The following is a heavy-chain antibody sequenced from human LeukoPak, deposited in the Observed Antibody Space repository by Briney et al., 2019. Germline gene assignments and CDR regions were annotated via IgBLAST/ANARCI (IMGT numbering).Heavy chain of an antibody. CDR1: GLSFTDYP. V-gene: IGHV3-48*02. D-gene: IGHD3-9*01. CDR2: IRTTAEGAKYA. CDR3: ATDQRYAFDY. Sequence: GGSLRLSCATSGLSFTDYPMNWVRQAPGKGLEWISNIRTTAEGAKYAYYADSVKGRVTISRDDGKNTLYLHMNSLRDDDTAVYYCATDQRYAFDYWGQGILVTVSS. J-gene: IGHJ4*02.